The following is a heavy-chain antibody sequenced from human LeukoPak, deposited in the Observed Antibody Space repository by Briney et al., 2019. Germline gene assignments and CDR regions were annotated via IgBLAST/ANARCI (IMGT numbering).Heavy chain of an antibody. D-gene: IGHD6-19*01. Sequence: GGSLRLSCAVSGFTFSSYWMHWVRQAPGKGLVWVSRIDRDGSRINYADSVKGRFTISRDNGKNTLYLQMNSLRAEDTAVYYCAKKSLTVAGPSHFDYWGQGTLVTVSS. J-gene: IGHJ4*02. CDR3: AKKSLTVAGPSHFDY. V-gene: IGHV3-74*01. CDR1: GFTFSSYW. CDR2: IDRDGSRI.